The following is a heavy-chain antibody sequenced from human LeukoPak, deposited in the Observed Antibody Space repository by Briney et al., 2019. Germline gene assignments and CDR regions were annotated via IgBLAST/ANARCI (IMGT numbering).Heavy chain of an antibody. CDR2: INHGRST. Sequence: SQTLSLTCAVSGGSFSGHYWNWIRQPPGKGLEWIGEINHGRSTNYNPSLKSRVTISVDTSQNQFSLRLSSVTAADTAVYYCARGRYVTTRGGAAAGFLDYWGQGTLVTVST. V-gene: IGHV4-34*01. CDR3: ARGRYVTTRGGAAAGFLDY. CDR1: GGSFSGHY. D-gene: IGHD6-13*01. J-gene: IGHJ4*02.